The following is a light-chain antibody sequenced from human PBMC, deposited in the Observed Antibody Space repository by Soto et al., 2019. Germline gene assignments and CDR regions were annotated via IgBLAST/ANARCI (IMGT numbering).Light chain of an antibody. CDR2: GAS. V-gene: IGKV3-15*01. J-gene: IGKJ4*01. CDR1: QGVSRK. CDR3: QQYHTWPIT. Sequence: DIVMTQSPATLSVAPGERVTFSCRASQGVSRKLAWYQHKPGQAPRLLISGASTGATGIPARFSGSGSGTEFTLTISSLQSEDLASYYCQQYHTWPITFGWGTKVEIK.